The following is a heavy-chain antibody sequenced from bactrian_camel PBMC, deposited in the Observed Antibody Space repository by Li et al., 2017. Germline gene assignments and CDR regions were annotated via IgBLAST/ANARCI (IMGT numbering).Heavy chain of an antibody. J-gene: IGHJ4*01. CDR3: AAGWSYGVGTLLRRHYDY. CDR1: GSIYDTMC. Sequence: HVQLVESGGGSVQAGGSLRLSCASSGSIYDTMCMGWVRQAPGKEREGVAAISPGSGRRYYDDSVTGRFTISQDNAKKTTYLQMDHLRTDDTAIYYCAAGWSYGVGTLLRRHYDYWGQGTQVTVS. CDR2: ISPGSGRR. V-gene: IGHV3S54*01. D-gene: IGHD5*01.